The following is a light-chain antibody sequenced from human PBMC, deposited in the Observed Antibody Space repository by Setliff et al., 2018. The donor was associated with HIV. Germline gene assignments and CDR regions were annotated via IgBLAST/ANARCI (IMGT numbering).Light chain of an antibody. CDR3: CSYVAGSHYV. CDR2: EGS. J-gene: IGLJ1*01. V-gene: IGLV2-23*01. CDR1: SSDLGSYHL. Sequence: QSVLTQPASVSGSPGQSITIPCTGTSSDLGSYHLVSWYQHHTGKAPKLMIYEGSQRPSGVSTRFSGSTSGDTASLTIVGLQAEDEADYYCCSYVAGSHYVFGTGTKGTV.